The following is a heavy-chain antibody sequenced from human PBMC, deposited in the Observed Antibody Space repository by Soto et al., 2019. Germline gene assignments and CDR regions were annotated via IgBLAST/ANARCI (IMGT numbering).Heavy chain of an antibody. D-gene: IGHD6-13*01. J-gene: IGHJ5*02. CDR1: GGTFSSYA. Sequence: QVQLVQSGAEVKKPGSSVKVSCKASGGTFSSYAISWVRQAPGQGLEWMGGIIPIFGTANYAQKFQGRVTITADKSTSTAYMELSSLRSEDTAAYYCARGGEYSSSWYAGGFDPWGQGTLVTVSS. CDR2: IIPIFGTA. V-gene: IGHV1-69*06. CDR3: ARGGEYSSSWYAGGFDP.